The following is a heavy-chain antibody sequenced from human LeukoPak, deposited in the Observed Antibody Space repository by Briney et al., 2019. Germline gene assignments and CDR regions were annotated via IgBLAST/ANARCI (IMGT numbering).Heavy chain of an antibody. CDR2: IKQDGSEK. Sequence: GGSLRLSCAASGFTFSSYWMSWVRQAPGKGLEWVANIKQDGSEKYYVDSVKGRFTISRDNAKNSLYLQMNSLRAEDTAVYYCARHIVVVVAATGWFDPRGQGTLVTVSS. CDR3: ARHIVVVVAATGWFDP. CDR1: GFTFSSYW. J-gene: IGHJ5*02. D-gene: IGHD2-15*01. V-gene: IGHV3-7*01.